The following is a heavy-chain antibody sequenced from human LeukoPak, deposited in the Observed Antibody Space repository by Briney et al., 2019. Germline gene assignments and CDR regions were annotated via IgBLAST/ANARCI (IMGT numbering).Heavy chain of an antibody. J-gene: IGHJ4*02. V-gene: IGHV1-24*01. CDR1: GYTLTELS. Sequence: GASVKVSCKVSGYTLTELSMHWVRQAPGKGLEWMGGFDPEDGETIYAQKFQGRVTMTEDTSTDTAYMELSSLRSEDTAVYYCATDPETLSSSWTPFDYWGQGTLVTVSS. CDR2: FDPEDGET. D-gene: IGHD6-13*01. CDR3: ATDPETLSSSWTPFDY.